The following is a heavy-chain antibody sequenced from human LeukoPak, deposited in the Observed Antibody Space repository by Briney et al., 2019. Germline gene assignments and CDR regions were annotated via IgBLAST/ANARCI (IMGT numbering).Heavy chain of an antibody. Sequence: PGGSLRLSCAASGVTFSNAWMIWVRQAPGTGLEWVCRIESKTDGGTTDYAAPVKGRFTISRDDSKNTLYLQMNSLKTEDTAVYYCTVGGCSSTSCYSYYYYGLDVWGQGTTVTVSS. D-gene: IGHD2-2*01. V-gene: IGHV3-15*04. CDR1: GVTFSNAW. CDR2: IESKTDGGTT. CDR3: TVGGCSSTSCYSYYYYGLDV. J-gene: IGHJ6*02.